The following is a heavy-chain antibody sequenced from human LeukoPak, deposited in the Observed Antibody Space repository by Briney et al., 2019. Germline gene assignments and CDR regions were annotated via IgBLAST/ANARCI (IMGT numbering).Heavy chain of an antibody. V-gene: IGHV4-59*01. CDR1: GGSISSYY. J-gene: IGHJ3*02. D-gene: IGHD2-21*01. CDR3: ARGLPGYSGGDDAFYS. Sequence: SETLSLTCTVSGGSISSYYWTWIRQSPGKGLEWIGYIYYSGSTNYNPSLKSRVTISVDTSKNQFSLRLSSVTAADTAVYYCARGLPGYSGGDDAFYSWGQGTMVTVSS. CDR2: IYYSGST.